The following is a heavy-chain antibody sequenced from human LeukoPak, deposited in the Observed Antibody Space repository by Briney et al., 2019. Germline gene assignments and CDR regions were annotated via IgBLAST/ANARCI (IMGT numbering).Heavy chain of an antibody. D-gene: IGHD6-19*01. V-gene: IGHV3-23*01. J-gene: IGHJ4*02. CDR3: ARHQGYSSGWYVY. Sequence: GGSLRLSCAASGFTFSSYSMNWVRQAPGKGLEWVSAISGSGSGTYYSDSVKGRFTISRDNSKNTLYLQMNSLRAEDTAVYYCARHQGYSSGWYVYWGQGTLVTVSS. CDR2: ISGSGSGT. CDR1: GFTFSSYS.